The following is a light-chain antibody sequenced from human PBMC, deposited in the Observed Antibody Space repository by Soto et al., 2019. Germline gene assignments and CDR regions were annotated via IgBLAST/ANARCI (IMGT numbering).Light chain of an antibody. V-gene: IGKV3-15*01. CDR1: QSVSDS. CDR2: GAS. Sequence: EVVMTQSPATLSLSPGERATLSCRASQSVSDSLAWYQQKPGQPPRLLIYGASIRATGVPARFSGRGSGTEFTLTIRSLESEDFAVYYCQQNAHWPPYTFGQGTKLEI. J-gene: IGKJ2*01. CDR3: QQNAHWPPYT.